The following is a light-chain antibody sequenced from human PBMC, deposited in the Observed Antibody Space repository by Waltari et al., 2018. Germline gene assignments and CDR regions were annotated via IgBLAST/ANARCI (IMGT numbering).Light chain of an antibody. J-gene: IGKJ1*01. Sequence: DIVMTQSPESLAVSLGERATINCKSSQSLLYHSNDKNYLAWDQQKPGQPPKLLIYWAATRQSGVPDRFSGSASGTDFTLTISSLQAEDVAVYYCQQYYSRRTFGQGTKVEIK. CDR2: WAA. CDR3: QQYYSRRT. CDR1: QSLLYHSNDKNY. V-gene: IGKV4-1*01.